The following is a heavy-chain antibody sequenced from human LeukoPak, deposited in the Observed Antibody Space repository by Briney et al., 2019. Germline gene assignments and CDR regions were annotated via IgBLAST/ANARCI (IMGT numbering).Heavy chain of an antibody. CDR3: AREDYDYVWGSYRYDYFDY. CDR1: GFTFSSYS. CDR2: ISSSSSYI. D-gene: IGHD3-16*02. Sequence: GGSLRLSCAASGFTFSSYSMNWVRQAPGKGLEWVSSISSSSSYIYYADSVKGRFTISRDNAKNSLYLQMNSLRAEDTAVYYCAREDYDYVWGSYRYDYFDYWGQGTLVTVSS. J-gene: IGHJ4*02. V-gene: IGHV3-21*01.